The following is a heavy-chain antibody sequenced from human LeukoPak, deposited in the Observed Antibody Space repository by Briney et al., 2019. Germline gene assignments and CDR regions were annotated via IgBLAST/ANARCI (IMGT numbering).Heavy chain of an antibody. CDR2: IYYSGST. V-gene: IGHV4-59*01. J-gene: IGHJ5*02. D-gene: IGHD1-26*01. CDR3: ARASSIVGATGGGFDP. Sequence: TSETLSLTCTVSGDSISSCYWSWIRQPPGKGLEWIGYIYYSGSTNYNPSLKSRVSISVDTSKNQFSLKLSSVTAGDTAVYYCARASSIVGATGGGFDPWGQGTLVTVSS. CDR1: GDSISSCY.